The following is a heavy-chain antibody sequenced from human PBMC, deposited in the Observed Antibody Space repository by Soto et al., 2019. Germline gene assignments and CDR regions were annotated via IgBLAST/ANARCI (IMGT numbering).Heavy chain of an antibody. J-gene: IGHJ4*02. V-gene: IGHV4-59*01. CDR1: GGSISSYY. D-gene: IGHD6-13*01. CDR3: ARGGYSSPSTFDY. Sequence: PETLSLTCTVSGGSISSYYWSWIRQPPGKGLEWIGYIYYSGSTNYNPSLESRVTISVDTSKNQFSLKLSSVTAADTAVYYCARGGYSSPSTFDYWGQGTLVTVSS. CDR2: IYYSGST.